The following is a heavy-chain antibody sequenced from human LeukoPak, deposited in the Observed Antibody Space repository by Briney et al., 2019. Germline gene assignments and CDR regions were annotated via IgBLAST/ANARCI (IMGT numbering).Heavy chain of an antibody. Sequence: GGSLRLSCAASGFTFSSYAMYWVRQAPGKGLEWVANINQDGSEKSYVDSVKGRFTISRDNAKKSLYLQMNSLRAEDTAVYYCARDRVNYFDYWGQGTLVTVSS. CDR2: INQDGSEK. CDR3: ARDRVNYFDY. J-gene: IGHJ4*02. CDR1: GFTFSSYA. D-gene: IGHD3-10*01. V-gene: IGHV3-7*01.